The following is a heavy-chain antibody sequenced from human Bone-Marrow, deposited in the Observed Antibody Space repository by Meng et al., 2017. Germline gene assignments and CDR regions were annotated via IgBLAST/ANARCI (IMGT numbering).Heavy chain of an antibody. CDR1: GYNFPDYW. D-gene: IGHD6-13*01. CDR2: IDPKSGDT. Sequence: QVQLVQSGAELKKPGASVKVSCKPSGYNFPDYWLHWVRRAPGQGLEWMGRIDPKSGDTHYAQRFQGRVTMTGDTSISTAYMELSGLRSDDTAMYYCARDEDISAAGKLFSDYWGQGTLVTVSS. CDR3: ARDEDISAAGKLFSDY. J-gene: IGHJ4*02. V-gene: IGHV1-2*06.